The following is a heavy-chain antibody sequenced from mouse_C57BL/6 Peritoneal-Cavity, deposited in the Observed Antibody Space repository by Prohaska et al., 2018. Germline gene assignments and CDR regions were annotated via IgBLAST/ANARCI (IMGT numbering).Heavy chain of an antibody. V-gene: IGHV7-3*01. J-gene: IGHJ2*01. CDR1: GFTFTDYY. CDR3: ARDYSNYLDY. Sequence: GSGGGLVQPGGSLSLSCAASGFTFTDYYMSWVRQPPGKALEWLGFIRNKANGYTTEYSASVKGRFTISIDNSQSILYLQMNALRAEDSSTYYCARDYSNYLDYWGQGITLTVSS. CDR2: IRNKANGYTT. D-gene: IGHD2-5*01.